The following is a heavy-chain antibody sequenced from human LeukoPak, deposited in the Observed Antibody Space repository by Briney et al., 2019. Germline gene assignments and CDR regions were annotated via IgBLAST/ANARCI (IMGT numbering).Heavy chain of an antibody. V-gene: IGHV4-59*01. CDR2: IYHSGST. D-gene: IGHD2-2*01. J-gene: IGHJ5*02. Sequence: SETLSLTCSVSGGSIRSYYWSWIRQPPGKGLEWIGYIYHSGSTDYNPSLKSRVTISLDTSKNQFSLKLSSVTAADTAVYYCARVLCLGYCSSTSWGSGFDPWGQGTLVTVSS. CDR3: ARVLCLGYCSSTSWGSGFDP. CDR1: GGSIRSYY.